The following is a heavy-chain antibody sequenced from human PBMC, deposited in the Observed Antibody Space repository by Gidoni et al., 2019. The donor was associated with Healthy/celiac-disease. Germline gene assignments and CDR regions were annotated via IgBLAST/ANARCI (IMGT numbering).Heavy chain of an antibody. CDR3: ASLSDYGGGDCYSGGEPDY. V-gene: IGHV4-34*01. CDR1: GGSFSGYS. J-gene: IGHJ4*02. Sequence: QVQLQQWGAGLLKPSETLPLTCAVYGGSFSGYSWAWIRPPPGKGLEGIGEINHSGSTNYNPSLKSRVTISVDTSKDQFSLKLSSVTAADTAVYYCASLSDYGGGDCYSGGEPDYWGQGTLVTVSS. D-gene: IGHD2-21*02. CDR2: INHSGST.